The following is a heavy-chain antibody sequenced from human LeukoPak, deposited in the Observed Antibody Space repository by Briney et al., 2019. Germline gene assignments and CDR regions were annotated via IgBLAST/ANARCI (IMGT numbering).Heavy chain of an antibody. CDR1: GYTFTGYY. D-gene: IGHD3-9*01. CDR2: INPNSGGT. V-gene: IGHV1-2*02. J-gene: IGHJ4*02. CDR3: ARADILTGYYLAY. Sequence: ASVKVPCKASGYTFTGYYMHWVRQAPGQGLEWMGWINPNSGGTNYAQKFQGRVTMTRDTSISTAYMELSRLRSDDTAVYYCARADILTGYYLAYWGQGTLVTVSS.